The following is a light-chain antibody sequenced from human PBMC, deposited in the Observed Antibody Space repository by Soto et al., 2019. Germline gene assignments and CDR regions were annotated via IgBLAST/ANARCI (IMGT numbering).Light chain of an antibody. V-gene: IGKV1-5*03. CDR2: KAS. CDR3: QHYNSYSEA. J-gene: IGKJ1*01. Sequence: IQLTQSPSTLSGSLGDSVTITWRASQTISSWLAWYKQKPGKAPKLLIYKASTLKSGVPSRFRGSGSGTEFTLTISSLKPDDFETYYCQHYNSYSEAFGQGTKVDIK. CDR1: QTISSW.